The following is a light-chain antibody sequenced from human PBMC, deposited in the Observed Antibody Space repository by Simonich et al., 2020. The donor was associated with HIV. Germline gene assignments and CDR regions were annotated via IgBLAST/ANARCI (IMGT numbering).Light chain of an antibody. CDR1: QGISSA. J-gene: IGKJ1*01. V-gene: IGKV1-13*02. CDR2: DAS. Sequence: AIQFTQSPSSLSASVGDRVTITCRASQGISSALALDQQKPGKAPKLLIYDASSLESVVPSRFSGSGSGTDFSLTISSLQPEDFATYYCQQSYSTPWTFGQGTKVEIK. CDR3: QQSYSTPWT.